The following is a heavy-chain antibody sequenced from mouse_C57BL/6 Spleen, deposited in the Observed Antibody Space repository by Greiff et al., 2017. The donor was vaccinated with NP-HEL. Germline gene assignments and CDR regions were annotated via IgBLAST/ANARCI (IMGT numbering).Heavy chain of an antibody. CDR1: GYAFSSSW. J-gene: IGHJ2*01. CDR3: AMGITTVVYFDY. CDR2: IYPGDGDT. D-gene: IGHD1-1*01. Sequence: QVQLQQSGPELVKPGASVKISCKASGYAFSSSWMNWVKQRPGKGLEWIGRIYPGDGDTNYNGKFKGKATLTADKSSSTAYMQLSSLTSEDSAVYFCAMGITTVVYFDYWGQGTTLTVSS. V-gene: IGHV1-82*01.